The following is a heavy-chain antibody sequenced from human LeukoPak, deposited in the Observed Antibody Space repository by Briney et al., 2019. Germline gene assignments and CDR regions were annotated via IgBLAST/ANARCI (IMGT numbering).Heavy chain of an antibody. CDR2: IYHSGST. CDR1: GGSIRSSYW. V-gene: IGHV4-4*02. D-gene: IGHD6-19*01. Sequence: PSGTLSLTCAVSGGSIRSSYWWSGVRQPPGKGLEWIGEIYHSGSTNYNPSLKSRVTISVDKSKIQFSLKLSSVTAADTAVYYCARDPSSGYSSGWYNYWGQGTLVTVSS. J-gene: IGHJ4*02. CDR3: ARDPSSGYSSGWYNY.